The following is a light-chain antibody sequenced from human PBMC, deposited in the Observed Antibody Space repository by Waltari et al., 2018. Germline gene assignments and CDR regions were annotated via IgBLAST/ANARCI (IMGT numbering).Light chain of an antibody. CDR1: SPRSYY. Sequence: SSELTQDPAVSVALGQTVRITCQGDSPRSYYASWYQQKPGQAPVLVIYGKNNRPSGIPDRFSGSSSGNTASLTITGAQAEDEADYYCNSRDSSGPVVFGGGTKLTVL. CDR3: NSRDSSGPVV. J-gene: IGLJ2*01. CDR2: GKN. V-gene: IGLV3-19*01.